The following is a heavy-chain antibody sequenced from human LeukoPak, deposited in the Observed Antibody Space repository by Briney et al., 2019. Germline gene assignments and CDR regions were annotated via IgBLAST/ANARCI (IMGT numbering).Heavy chain of an antibody. V-gene: IGHV3-53*01. D-gene: IGHD1-26*01. CDR1: GFTVSSNY. J-gene: IGHJ4*02. Sequence: GGSLRLSCAASGFTVSSNYMSWVRQAPGKGLEWVSIIYSGGSTYYADSVKGRFTISRDNSKNTLFLQMNSLRAEDTAVYYCAREWDGAFDYWGQGTLVTVSS. CDR3: AREWDGAFDY. CDR2: IYSGGST.